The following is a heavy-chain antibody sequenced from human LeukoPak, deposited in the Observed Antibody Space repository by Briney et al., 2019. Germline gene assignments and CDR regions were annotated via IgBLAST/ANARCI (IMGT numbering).Heavy chain of an antibody. J-gene: IGHJ4*02. CDR2: INWNGGST. Sequence: GGSLRLSCAASGFTFDYYGMTWVRQAPGKGVEWDSGINWNGGSTDYADSVKGRFTISRDKAKNSLYLQMNSLRAEDTAFYYCARDRYYDTSDFLDYWGQGTLVTVS. CDR3: ARDRYYDTSDFLDY. D-gene: IGHD3-22*01. V-gene: IGHV3-20*04. CDR1: GFTFDYYG.